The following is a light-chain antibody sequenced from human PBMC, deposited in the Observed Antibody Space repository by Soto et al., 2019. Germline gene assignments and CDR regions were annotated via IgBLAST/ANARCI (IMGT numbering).Light chain of an antibody. J-gene: IGKJ5*01. CDR2: VAS. CDR1: QTITTY. Sequence: EIVLTQSPATLSLSPGERATLSCRASQTITTYLACYQHKPGQPPMLLICVASDVASCSPARFSGSGSVTDCHLTISTLEPEDFAVYYCQQRSNWPANLGQGTRL. V-gene: IGKV3-11*01. CDR3: QQRSNWPAN.